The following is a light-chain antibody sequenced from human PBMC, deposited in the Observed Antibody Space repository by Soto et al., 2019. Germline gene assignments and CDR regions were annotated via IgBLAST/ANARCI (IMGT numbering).Light chain of an antibody. Sequence: DFVMTQSPDTLAVSLGERATIHCRYSHSVSTSKHHLAWYQQKPGQPPKLLIYWASTRESGVPDRFVGGGSGTDFTLTISSLQAEDAAIYYCQQDYSSLVTFGGGTKVEIK. V-gene: IGKV4-1*01. CDR1: HSVSTSKHH. J-gene: IGKJ4*01. CDR2: WAS. CDR3: QQDYSSLVT.